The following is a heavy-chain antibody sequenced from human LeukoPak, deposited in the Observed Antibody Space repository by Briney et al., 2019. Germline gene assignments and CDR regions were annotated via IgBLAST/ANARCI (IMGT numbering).Heavy chain of an antibody. CDR2: INILSNYI. V-gene: IGHV3-21*01. Sequence: GGSLRLSCAASGFTFSSYSMNWVRQAPGKGLEWVSSINILSNYIYYADSVKGRFTISRDNAKNSLYLQMNSLRAEDTAVYYCARGAGGHIDYWGQGTLVTVSS. D-gene: IGHD3-10*01. J-gene: IGHJ4*02. CDR3: ARGAGGHIDY. CDR1: GFTFSSYS.